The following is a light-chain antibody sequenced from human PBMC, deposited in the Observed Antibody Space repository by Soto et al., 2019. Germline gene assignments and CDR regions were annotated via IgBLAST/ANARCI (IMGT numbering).Light chain of an antibody. Sequence: SVLAQPAPLSGAPGQSITISCPGNNSDVGRFNHVFWFPKHPGKTPKLMIFYFSKWPSGVSDCFSRSKLGNTASPTLSGLQAKDEADNSCSSLTSSSTLVFGTGTKVT. CDR1: NSDVGRFNH. CDR2: YFS. J-gene: IGLJ1*01. CDR3: SSLTSSSTLV. V-gene: IGLV2-14*03.